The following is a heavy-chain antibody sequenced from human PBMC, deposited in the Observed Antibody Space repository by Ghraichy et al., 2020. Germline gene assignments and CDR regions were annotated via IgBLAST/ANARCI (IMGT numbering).Heavy chain of an antibody. CDR1: GGSISSSSYY. CDR2: IYYSGST. D-gene: IGHD6-13*01. V-gene: IGHV4-39*01. CDR3: ARHSADIAAPQVGYYYYGMDV. J-gene: IGHJ6*02. Sequence: SETLSLTCTVSGGSISSSSYYWGWIRQPPGKGLEWIGSIYYSGSTYYNPSLKSRVTISVDTSKNQFSLKLSSVTAADTAVYYCARHSADIAAPQVGYYYYGMDVWGQGTTVTVSS.